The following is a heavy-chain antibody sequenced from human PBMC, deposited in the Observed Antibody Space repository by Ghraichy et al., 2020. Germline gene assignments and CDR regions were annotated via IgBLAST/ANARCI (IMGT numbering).Heavy chain of an antibody. CDR1: GGSFSGYY. D-gene: IGHD3-3*01. CDR3: ARVTIFGVVDY. V-gene: IGHV4-34*01. Sequence: SETLSLTCAVYGGSFSGYYWSWIRQPPGKGLEWIGEINHSGSTNYNPSLKSRVTISVDTSKNQFSLKLSSVTAADTAVYYCARVTIFGVVDYWGQGTLVTVSS. J-gene: IGHJ4*02. CDR2: INHSGST.